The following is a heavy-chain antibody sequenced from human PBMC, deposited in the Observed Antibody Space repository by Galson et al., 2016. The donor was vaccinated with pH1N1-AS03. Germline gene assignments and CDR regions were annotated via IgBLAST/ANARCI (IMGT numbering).Heavy chain of an antibody. V-gene: IGHV2-5*01. J-gene: IGHJ5*02. CDR2: IYWNDDE. Sequence: PALVTPPQSLTLTCTFSGFSLRTSGMGVGWIRQSPGEALEWLALIYWNDDERYNPSLKNRLTIAKDASKNQVVLTMTNMDPVDTATYYWAHGILANYDFWSGPFNWFDPWGQGILVTVS. D-gene: IGHD3-3*01. CDR1: GFSLRTSGMG. CDR3: AHGILANYDFWSGPFNWFDP.